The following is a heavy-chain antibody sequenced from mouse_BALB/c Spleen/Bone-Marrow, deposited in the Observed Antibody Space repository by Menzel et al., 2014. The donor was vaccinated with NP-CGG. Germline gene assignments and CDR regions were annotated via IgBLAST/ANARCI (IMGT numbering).Heavy chain of an antibody. CDR2: ILPGRGST. V-gene: IGHV1-9*01. CDR3: ARWDTTAMDY. D-gene: IGHD1-1*01. J-gene: IGHJ4*01. CDR1: GYTFSSYW. Sequence: QVQLQQPGAELMKPGASVKLSCKATGYTFSSYWIEWVKQRPGHGLEWIGEILPGRGSTNYNEKFKGKATFTSDTSSNTAYMQLSSLTSEDAAVYYCARWDTTAMDYWGQGTSVTVSS.